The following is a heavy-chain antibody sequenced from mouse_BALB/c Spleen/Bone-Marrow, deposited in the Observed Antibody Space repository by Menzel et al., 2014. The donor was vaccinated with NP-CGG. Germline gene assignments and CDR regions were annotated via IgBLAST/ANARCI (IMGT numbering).Heavy chain of an antibody. CDR1: GYTFTSYW. V-gene: IGHV1S81*02. CDR3: ARCYYGNYFDY. D-gene: IGHD2-1*01. Sequence: SGAELVKPGASVKLSCKASGYTFTSYWTHWVKQRPGQGLEWIGEINPSNGRTNYNEKFKSKATLTVDKSSSTAYMQLSSLTSEDSAVYYCARCYYGNYFDYWGQGTTLTVSS. CDR2: INPSNGRT. J-gene: IGHJ2*01.